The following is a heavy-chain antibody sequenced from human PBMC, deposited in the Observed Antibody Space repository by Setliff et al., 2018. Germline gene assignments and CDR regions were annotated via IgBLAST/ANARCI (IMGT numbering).Heavy chain of an antibody. CDR3: ATVYGYNSLDWYSDL. D-gene: IGHD5-18*01. Sequence: SVKVSCKASGGTFRTYEIDWVRQAPGQGFEWMGRIIPMFEKTNYAQEFQGRVTITADQSTSTAYMEMSSLRSEDTAVYCCATVYGYNSLDWYSDLWGRGTLVTVSS. CDR1: GGTFRTYE. V-gene: IGHV1-69*13. CDR2: IIPMFEKT. J-gene: IGHJ2*01.